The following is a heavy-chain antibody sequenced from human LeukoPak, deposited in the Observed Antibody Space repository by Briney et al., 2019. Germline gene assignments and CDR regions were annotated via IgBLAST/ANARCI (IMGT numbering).Heavy chain of an antibody. CDR1: GYSIRSGY. CDR2: IYHSGTT. V-gene: IGHV4-38-2*02. J-gene: IGHJ5*02. CDR3: ARDPAMTFNWFDP. Sequence: SETLSLTCGVSGYSIRSGYWAWIRQPPGKGLEWIASIYHSGTTYSNPSLQSRVTLSVDTSRNQFSLKLSAVTAADTAVYYCARDPAMTFNWFDPWGQGTLVIISS. D-gene: IGHD2-21*02.